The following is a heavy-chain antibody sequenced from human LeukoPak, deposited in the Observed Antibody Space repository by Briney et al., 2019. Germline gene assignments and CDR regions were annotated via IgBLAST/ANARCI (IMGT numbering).Heavy chain of an antibody. CDR1: GFTFSNYG. CDR3: AKVADGSLPQV. V-gene: IGHV3-23*01. CDR2: ISISGGST. J-gene: IGHJ4*02. Sequence: GGSLRLSCAASGFTFSNYGMSWVRQAPGKGLEWVSVISISGGSTYYADSVKGRFTISRDNSKNTLYLQMNSLRAEVTAVYYCAKVADGSLPQVWGQGTLVTVSS. D-gene: IGHD1-26*01.